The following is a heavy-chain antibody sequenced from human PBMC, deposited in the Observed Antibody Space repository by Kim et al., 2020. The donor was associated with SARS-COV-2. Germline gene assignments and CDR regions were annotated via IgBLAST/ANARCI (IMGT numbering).Heavy chain of an antibody. V-gene: IGHV3-30*04. Sequence: GGSLRLSCAASGFTFSSYAMHWVRQAQGKGLEWVAVISYDGSNKYYADSVKGRFTISRDNSKNTLYLQMNSLRAEDTAVYYCARDGYSSSWYPYFDYWGQGTLVTVSS. CDR1: GFTFSSYA. CDR2: ISYDGSNK. J-gene: IGHJ4*02. CDR3: ARDGYSSSWYPYFDY. D-gene: IGHD6-13*01.